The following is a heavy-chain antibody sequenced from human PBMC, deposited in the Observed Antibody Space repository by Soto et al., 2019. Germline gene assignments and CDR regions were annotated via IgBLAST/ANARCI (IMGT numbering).Heavy chain of an antibody. CDR1: GYTFTSYG. V-gene: IGHV1-18*01. Sequence: ASVKVSCKASGYTFTSYGISWVRQAPGQGLEWMGWISAYNGNTNYAQKLQGRVTMTTDTSTSTAYMELRSLRSDDTAVYYCARDPGVYYGSGHYYMDVWGKGTTVTVSS. D-gene: IGHD3-10*01. J-gene: IGHJ6*03. CDR3: ARDPGVYYGSGHYYMDV. CDR2: ISAYNGNT.